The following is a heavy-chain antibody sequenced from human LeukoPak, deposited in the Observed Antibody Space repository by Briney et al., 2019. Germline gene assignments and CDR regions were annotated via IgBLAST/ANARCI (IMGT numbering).Heavy chain of an antibody. D-gene: IGHD4-17*01. CDR2: MNPNSGNT. CDR3: ARGRRTVTAYYMDV. J-gene: IGHJ6*03. Sequence: GASVKVSCKASGYTFTSYDINWVRQATGLGLEWVGWMNPNSGNTGYAQKFQGRVTMTRNTSISTAYMELSSLRSEDTAVYYCARGRRTVTAYYMDVWGKGTTVTISS. CDR1: GYTFTSYD. V-gene: IGHV1-8*01.